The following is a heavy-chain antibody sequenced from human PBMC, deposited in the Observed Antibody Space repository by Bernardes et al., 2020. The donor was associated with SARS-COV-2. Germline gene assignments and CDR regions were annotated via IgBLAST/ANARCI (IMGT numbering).Heavy chain of an antibody. V-gene: IGHV5-51*01. J-gene: IGHJ4*02. D-gene: IGHD1-20*01. CDR1: GFSLASFTTYW. CDR2: IYPGDSHT. Sequence: GESLKIPRKAPGFSLASFTTYWIGWVRKMPGKVLEWMGFIYPGDSHTKYSPSFAGQVTISTDMSTNTAYLQCGSLKASDTAMYYCARAPTGISNPYHFDYWGQGAQVSVSS. CDR3: ARAPTGISNPYHFDY.